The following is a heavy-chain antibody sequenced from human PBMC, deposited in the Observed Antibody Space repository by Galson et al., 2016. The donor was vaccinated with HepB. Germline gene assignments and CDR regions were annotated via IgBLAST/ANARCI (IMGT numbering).Heavy chain of an antibody. CDR3: AKGTLPYCSGGTFYPLDY. J-gene: IGHJ4*02. CDR2: IYSGGTT. V-gene: IGHV3-66*01. D-gene: IGHD2-15*01. CDR1: GFTVSNNY. Sequence: SLRLSCAASGFTVSNNYMRWVRQAPGKGLEWVSLIYSGGTTHYADSVKGRFTISRDNSKNTLYLQMNSLRAEDTAVYYWAKGTLPYCSGGTFYPLDYWGQGTLVTVSS.